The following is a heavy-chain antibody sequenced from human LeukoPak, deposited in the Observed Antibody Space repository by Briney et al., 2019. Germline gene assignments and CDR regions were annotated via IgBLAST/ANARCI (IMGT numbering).Heavy chain of an antibody. V-gene: IGHV4-4*08. CDR2: IHNSGRT. CDR1: GGSVSSYY. Sequence: SETLSLTCSVSGGSVSSYYWSWIRQSPGKGLEWIGYIHNSGRTNYNPSLKSRVTGFVDTSKNQVSLRLSSVTAADTAVYYCARVRTSTVTYYYYYYGMDVWGQGTTVTVSS. J-gene: IGHJ6*02. CDR3: ARVRTSTVTYYYYYYGMDV. D-gene: IGHD4-17*01.